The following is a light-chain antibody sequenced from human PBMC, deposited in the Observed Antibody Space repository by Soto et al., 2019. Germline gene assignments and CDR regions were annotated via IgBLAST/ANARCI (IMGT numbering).Light chain of an antibody. V-gene: IGKV1-33*01. CDR3: QQYDNLS. CDR2: DAS. J-gene: IGKJ3*01. Sequence: DIQMTQSPSSLSASVGDRVTITCQASQDISNYLKWYQQKPGKAPKLLIYDASNLETGVPSRFSGSGSGTDFTCTISSLQPEDIATYYCQQYDNLSFGPGTKVDIK. CDR1: QDISNY.